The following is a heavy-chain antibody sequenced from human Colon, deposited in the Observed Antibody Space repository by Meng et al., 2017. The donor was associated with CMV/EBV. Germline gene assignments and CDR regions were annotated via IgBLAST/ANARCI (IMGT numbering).Heavy chain of an antibody. D-gene: IGHD2-2*01. Sequence: TLSRFAMHAVRQAPGKGLEWVAVISYDGSSTYYADSVKGRFTIASDNSKNTLYLQMNSLRAEDTAVYYCARDHYCSSTSCQPVLFDYWGQGTLVTVSS. CDR2: ISYDGSST. CDR1: TLSRFA. V-gene: IGHV3-30*04. J-gene: IGHJ4*02. CDR3: ARDHYCSSTSCQPVLFDY.